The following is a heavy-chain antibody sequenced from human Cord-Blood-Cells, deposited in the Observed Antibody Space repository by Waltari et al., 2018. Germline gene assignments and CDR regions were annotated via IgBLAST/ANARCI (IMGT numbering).Heavy chain of an antibody. V-gene: IGHV1-8*01. D-gene: IGHD6-6*01. Sequence: QVQLVQSGAEVKKPGASVKVSCKASGYTFTSYDINWVRQATGKGLEWMGWMNPNSANTGYEQKSQGRVTMTRNTSISTAYMELSSLRSEDTAVYYCARVTRLGQLVWYFDLWGRGTLVTVSS. CDR3: ARVTRLGQLVWYFDL. CDR2: MNPNSANT. CDR1: GYTFTSYD. J-gene: IGHJ2*01.